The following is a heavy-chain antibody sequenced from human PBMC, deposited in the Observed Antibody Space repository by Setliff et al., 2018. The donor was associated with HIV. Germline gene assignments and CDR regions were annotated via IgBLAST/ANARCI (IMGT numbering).Heavy chain of an antibody. CDR2: INHSGST. CDR3: ARERSLITNRRYFDS. Sequence: LSLTCAAYGGSFSSYYWSWIRQPPGKGLEWIGEINHSGSTNYNPSLKSRVTISVDTSKNQFSLKVSSVTAADTAVYYCARERSLITNRRYFDSWGQGTLVTVSS. J-gene: IGHJ4*02. V-gene: IGHV4-34*01. CDR1: GGSFSSYY. D-gene: IGHD1-1*01.